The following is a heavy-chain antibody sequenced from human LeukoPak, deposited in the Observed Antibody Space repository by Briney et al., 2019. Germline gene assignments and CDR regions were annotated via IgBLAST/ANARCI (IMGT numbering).Heavy chain of an antibody. J-gene: IGHJ6*02. CDR2: ISGSGGGT. D-gene: IGHD6-19*01. Sequence: PGGSLRLSCAASGFTFSSYAMNWVRQAPGKGLEWVSAISGSGGGTYYSDSVRGRFTISRDNSDNTLYLQMNSLRAEDTAVYYCAKEGIAVAGTTYYGMDVWGQGTTVTVSS. V-gene: IGHV3-23*01. CDR3: AKEGIAVAGTTYYGMDV. CDR1: GFTFSSYA.